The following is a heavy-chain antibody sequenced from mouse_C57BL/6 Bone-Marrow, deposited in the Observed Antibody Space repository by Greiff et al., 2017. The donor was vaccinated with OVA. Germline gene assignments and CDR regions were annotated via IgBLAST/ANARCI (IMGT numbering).Heavy chain of an antibody. J-gene: IGHJ1*03. CDR3: ARFDYYGSSYDWYFDV. CDR2: INPNNGGT. CDR1: GYTFTDYN. V-gene: IGHV1-18*01. D-gene: IGHD1-1*01. Sequence: EVQLQQSGPELVKPGASVKIPCKASGYTFTDYNMDWVKQSHGKSLEWIGDINPNNGGTIYNQKFKGKATLTVDKSSSTAYMELRSLTSEDTAVYYWARFDYYGSSYDWYFDVWGTGTTVTVSS.